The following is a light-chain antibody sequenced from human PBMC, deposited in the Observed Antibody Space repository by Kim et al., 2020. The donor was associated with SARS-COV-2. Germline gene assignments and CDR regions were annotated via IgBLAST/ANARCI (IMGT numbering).Light chain of an antibody. Sequence: SYELTQPLSVSVALGQTARITCGGNNIVTKNVHWYQQKPGQAPVLVMYRDTNRPSGIPERFSGSNSGNTATLTISRAQAGDEADYYCQVWDSSTWVFGGWTQLTVL. J-gene: IGLJ3*02. V-gene: IGLV3-9*01. CDR1: NIVTKN. CDR3: QVWDSSTWV. CDR2: RDT.